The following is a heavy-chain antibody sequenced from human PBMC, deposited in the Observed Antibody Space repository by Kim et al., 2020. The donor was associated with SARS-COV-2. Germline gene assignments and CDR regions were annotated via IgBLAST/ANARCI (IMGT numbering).Heavy chain of an antibody. J-gene: IGHJ5*02. CDR1: GFTFSSYG. Sequence: GGSLRLSCAASGFTFSSYGMHWVRQAPGKGLEWVAVISYDGSNKYYADSVKGRFTISRDNSKNTLYLQMNSLSAEDTAVYYCAKDWASTPAYNWFDPWGQGTLVTVSS. CDR2: ISYDGSNK. CDR3: AKDWASTPAYNWFDP. V-gene: IGHV3-30*18. D-gene: IGHD3-16*01.